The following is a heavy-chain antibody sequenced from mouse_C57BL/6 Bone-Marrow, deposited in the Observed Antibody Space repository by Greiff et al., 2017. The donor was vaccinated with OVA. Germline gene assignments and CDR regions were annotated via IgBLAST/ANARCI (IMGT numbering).Heavy chain of an antibody. CDR3: ARHGGYDYDGDWYFDV. Sequence: DVKLVESGGGLVQPGGSLKLSCAASGFTFSDYGMAWVRQAPRKGPEWVAFISNLAYSIYYADTVTGRFTISRENAKNTLYLEMSSLRSEDTAMYYCARHGGYDYDGDWYFDVWGTGTTVTVSS. V-gene: IGHV5-15*01. D-gene: IGHD2-4*01. CDR2: ISNLAYSI. CDR1: GFTFSDYG. J-gene: IGHJ1*03.